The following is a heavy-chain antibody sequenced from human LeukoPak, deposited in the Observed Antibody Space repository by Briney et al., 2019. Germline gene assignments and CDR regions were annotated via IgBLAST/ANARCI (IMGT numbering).Heavy chain of an antibody. CDR1: GFTFSSYD. CDR2: IGTAGDT. D-gene: IGHD6-25*01. V-gene: IGHV3-13*01. CDR3: ARDFSGVGMDV. Sequence: GGSLRLSCAASGFTFSSYDMHWVRQATGKGLEWVSAIGTAGDTYYPGCGKGRLTISRENAKNSLYLQMNSLRAGGTAVYYCARDFSGVGMDVWGQGTTVTVSS. J-gene: IGHJ6*02.